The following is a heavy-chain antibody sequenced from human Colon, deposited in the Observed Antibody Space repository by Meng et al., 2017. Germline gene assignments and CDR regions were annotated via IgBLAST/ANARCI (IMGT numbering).Heavy chain of an antibody. D-gene: IGHD6-19*01. J-gene: IGHJ4*02. CDR2: FHYTGPI. CDR3: AASSGWYRIDS. Sequence: QVPRQKSGQELLKPSVTLALTCGCSVVSVTSVQFWHWVRQPPGKGLESLGEFHYTGPINYKPSLMSRVTISVDASRNQFSLRLTSVTAADPAVYYCAASSGWYRIDSWGQGTLVTVSS. V-gene: IGHV4-4*02. CDR1: VVSVTSVQF.